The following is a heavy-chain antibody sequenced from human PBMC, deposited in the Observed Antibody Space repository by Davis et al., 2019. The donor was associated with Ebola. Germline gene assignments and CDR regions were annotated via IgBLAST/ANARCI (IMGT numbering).Heavy chain of an antibody. CDR1: GYTFSSQG. CDR3: ARVSIVGVVTDL. V-gene: IGHV1-18*01. J-gene: IGHJ5*02. CDR2: ISVYNGNT. D-gene: IGHD3-3*01. Sequence: ASVKVSCKASGYTFSSQGIGWVRQAPGQGLEWMGWISVYNGNTNYAQKLQGRVTMTTDTSTSTAYMELRSLKSDDTAVYYCARVSIVGVVTDLWGQGTRVTVS.